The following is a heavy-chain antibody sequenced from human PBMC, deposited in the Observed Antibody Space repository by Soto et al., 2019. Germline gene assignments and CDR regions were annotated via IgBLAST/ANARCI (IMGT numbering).Heavy chain of an antibody. D-gene: IGHD6-6*01. CDR2: ISSYNGNT. Sequence: QVKLVQSGAEVKKPGSSVKVSCKASGYTFISYGISWVRQAPGQGLEWMGWISSYNGNTNYAQKIQGRATMTTDTATTKAYMELRSLRSDDTAVYYCARARPTSSIRALDDYYAMDFWGQGTTVTVSS. V-gene: IGHV1-18*01. CDR1: GYTFISYG. CDR3: ARARPTSSIRALDDYYAMDF. J-gene: IGHJ6*02.